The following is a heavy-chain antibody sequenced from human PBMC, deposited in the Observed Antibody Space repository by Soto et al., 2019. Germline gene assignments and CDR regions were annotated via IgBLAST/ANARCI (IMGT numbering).Heavy chain of an antibody. CDR1: GFTFSSYA. D-gene: IGHD6-13*01. V-gene: IGHV3-30-3*01. CDR3: ARGRQLVPAEYYYFGMDA. CDR2: ISYDGSNK. J-gene: IGHJ6*02. Sequence: PGGSLRLSCAASGFTFSSYAMHWVRQAPGKGLEWVAVISYDGSNKYYADSVKGRFTISRDNSKNTLYLQMNSLRAEDTAVYYCARGRQLVPAEYYYFGMDASRQATTLTVS.